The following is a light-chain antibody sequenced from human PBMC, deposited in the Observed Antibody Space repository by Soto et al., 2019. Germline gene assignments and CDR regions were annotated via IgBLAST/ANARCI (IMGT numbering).Light chain of an antibody. V-gene: IGKV1-27*01. CDR2: AAS. CDR1: QGIRNY. J-gene: IGKJ4*01. Sequence: DILMTQSPSSLSASVGDRVTITCRASQGIRNYLAWYQQKPGKVPTLLIYAASTLQSGVPSRFSGSGSGTDFTLTSSSLQPEDVATYYCQKYNRAGLTFGGGTKVEIK. CDR3: QKYNRAGLT.